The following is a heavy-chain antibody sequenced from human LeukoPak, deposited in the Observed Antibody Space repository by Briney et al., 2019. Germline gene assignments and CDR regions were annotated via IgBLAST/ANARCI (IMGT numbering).Heavy chain of an antibody. J-gene: IGHJ4*02. CDR3: ANLHYDILTGYIYYFDY. V-gene: IGHV3-23*01. CDR1: GFTFSSYA. CDR2: ISGSGAST. D-gene: IGHD3-9*01. Sequence: GGSLRLSCAASGFTFSSYAMSWVRQAPGKGLEWVSSISGSGASTYYADSVKGRFTISRDNSKNTLYLQMNSLRAEDTAVYYCANLHYDILTGYIYYFDYWGQGTLVTVSS.